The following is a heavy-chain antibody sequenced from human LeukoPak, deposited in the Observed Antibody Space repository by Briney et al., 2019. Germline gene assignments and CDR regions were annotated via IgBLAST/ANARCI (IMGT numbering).Heavy chain of an antibody. CDR2: INAGNGNT. Sequence: GASVKVSCKASGYTFTSYAMHWVRQAPGQRLEWMGWINAGNGNTKYSQKFQGRVTITRDTSASTAYMELSSLRSEDTAVYYCARVIWAVAGIFDYFDYWGQGTLVTVSS. J-gene: IGHJ4*02. CDR1: GYTFTSYA. D-gene: IGHD6-19*01. CDR3: ARVIWAVAGIFDYFDY. V-gene: IGHV1-3*01.